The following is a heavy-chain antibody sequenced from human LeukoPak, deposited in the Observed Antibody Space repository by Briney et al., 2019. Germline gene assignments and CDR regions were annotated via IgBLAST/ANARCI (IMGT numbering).Heavy chain of an antibody. J-gene: IGHJ5*02. V-gene: IGHV5-51*01. CDR3: ARLAVVVPAATKLKSNWFDP. D-gene: IGHD2-2*01. CDR2: IYPGDSDT. Sequence: GESLKISCKGSGYSFTSYWIGWVRQMPGKGLEWMGIIYPGDSDTRYSPSFQGQVTISADKSISTAYLQWSSLKASDTAMYYCARLAVVVPAATKLKSNWFDPWGQGTLVTVSS. CDR1: GYSFTSYW.